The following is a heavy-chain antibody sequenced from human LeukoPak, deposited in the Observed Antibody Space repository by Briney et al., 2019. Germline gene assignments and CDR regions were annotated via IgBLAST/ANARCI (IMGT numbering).Heavy chain of an antibody. CDR3: ARDEMATSLYRVFDY. V-gene: IGHV1-2*06. CDR1: GYTFTGYY. D-gene: IGHD5-24*01. J-gene: IGHJ4*03. CDR2: INPNSGGT. Sequence: ASVKVSCKASGYTFTGYYMHWVRQAPGQGLEWMGRINPNSGGTNYAQKFQGRVTMTRDTSISTAYMELSRLRSDDTAVYYCARDEMATSLYRVFDYWGKGPLSPSPQ.